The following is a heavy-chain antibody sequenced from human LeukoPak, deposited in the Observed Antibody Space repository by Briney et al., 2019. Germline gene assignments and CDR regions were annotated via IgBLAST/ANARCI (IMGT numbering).Heavy chain of an antibody. V-gene: IGHV3-11*06. CDR2: ISSSSSYT. CDR1: GFTFSDYY. D-gene: IGHD3-10*01. J-gene: IGHJ4*02. Sequence: GGSLRLSCAASGFTFSDYYMSWIRQAPGKGLEWVSYISSSSSYTNYADSVKGRFTISRDNAKSSLYLQMSSLRAEDTAVYYCASGVHRGYYFDYWGQGTLVTVSS. CDR3: ASGVHRGYYFDY.